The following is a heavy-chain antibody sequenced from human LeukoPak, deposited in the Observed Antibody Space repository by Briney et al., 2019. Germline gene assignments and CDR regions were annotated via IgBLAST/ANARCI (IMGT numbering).Heavy chain of an antibody. CDR3: ARVEYCNVGNCYFRPGAY. CDR2: ISAYNGNT. D-gene: IGHD2-15*01. J-gene: IGHJ4*02. CDR1: GYTFTSYG. V-gene: IGHV1-18*01. Sequence: ASVKVSCKASGYTFTSYGISWVRQAPGQGLEWMGLISAYNGNTNYAQKLQGRVTMTTDTSTSTAYMELRNLRSDDTAVYYCARVEYCNVGNCYFRPGAYWGQGTLVTVSS.